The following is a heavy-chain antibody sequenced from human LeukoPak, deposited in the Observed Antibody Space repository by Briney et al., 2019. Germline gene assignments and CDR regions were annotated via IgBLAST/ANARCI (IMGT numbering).Heavy chain of an antibody. D-gene: IGHD5-12*01. Sequence: GGSLRLSCAVSGFTFSTYAMSWVRQAPGKGLEWVSAISAGGSGAYYADSVKGRFTISRDNSKNTLYLQMNSLRAEDTAVYYCAKDLRVASYFDYWGQGTLVTVSS. CDR2: ISAGGSGA. V-gene: IGHV3-23*01. CDR3: AKDLRVASYFDY. J-gene: IGHJ4*02. CDR1: GFTFSTYA.